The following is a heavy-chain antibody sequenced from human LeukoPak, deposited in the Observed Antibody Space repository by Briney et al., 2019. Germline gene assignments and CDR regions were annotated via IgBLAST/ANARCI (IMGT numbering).Heavy chain of an antibody. J-gene: IGHJ4*02. CDR2: INHSGST. V-gene: IGHV4-34*01. CDR3: ARGVSYGYYFDY. D-gene: IGHD5-18*01. Sequence: SGTLSLTCAVYGGSFSGYYWSWIRQPPGKGLEWIGEINHSGSTNYNPSLKSRVTISVDTSKNQFSLKLSSVTAADTAVYYCARGVSYGYYFDYWGQGTLVTVSS. CDR1: GGSFSGYY.